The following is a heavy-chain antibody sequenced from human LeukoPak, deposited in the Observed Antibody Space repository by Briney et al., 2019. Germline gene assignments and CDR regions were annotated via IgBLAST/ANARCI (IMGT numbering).Heavy chain of an antibody. V-gene: IGHV3-7*01. J-gene: IGHJ4*02. D-gene: IGHD3-3*02. CDR2: IKDDGSEK. CDR3: ARHFPSYGKADLDY. Sequence: GGSLRLSCAASGFTFSNYWMTWVRQAPGKGLEWVANIKDDGSEKYYVDSVKGRFTISRDNVKNSLYLQMNSLRVEDTAVYYCARHFPSYGKADLDYWGQGALVTVSS. CDR1: GFTFSNYW.